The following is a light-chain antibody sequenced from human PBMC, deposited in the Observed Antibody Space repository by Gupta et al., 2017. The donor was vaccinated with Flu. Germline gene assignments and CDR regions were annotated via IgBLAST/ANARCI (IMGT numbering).Light chain of an antibody. CDR3: QVWDDSSDHPVI. Sequence: GNKIGSKNVHWYQQKPGQAPVVVVYDDNVLRSGIPERFSGSNAGNTATLTISRVDAGDEADDYCQVWDDSSDHPVIFGGGTTLTVL. CDR1: KIGSKN. CDR2: DDN. J-gene: IGLJ2*01. V-gene: IGLV3-21*02.